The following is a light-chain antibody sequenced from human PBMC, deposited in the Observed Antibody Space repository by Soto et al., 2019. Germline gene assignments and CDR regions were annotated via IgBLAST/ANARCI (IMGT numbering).Light chain of an antibody. CDR3: CSYAASRTYV. CDR2: EVD. Sequence: QSALTQPASVSGSPGQSITISCTGTSSDVGSYNLVSWYQQHPGKAPKLMIYEVDKRPSGVSNRFSASKSGNTASLTISGLHTEDEADYYCCSYAASRTYVFGTGAKLTVL. J-gene: IGLJ1*01. CDR1: SSDVGSYNL. V-gene: IGLV2-23*02.